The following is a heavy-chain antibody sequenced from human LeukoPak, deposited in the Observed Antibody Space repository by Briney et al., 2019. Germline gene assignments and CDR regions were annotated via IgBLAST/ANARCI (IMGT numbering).Heavy chain of an antibody. Sequence: KPSETLSRTCSVSGDSINSNYWSWMRQPPGKGLEWIGYIYYGGSTNYNPSLKSRVSMSVDTSKNQFSLNLSSVTAADTAVYHCARLLAGCPGGRCRAHFDYWGQGTLVTVSS. CDR2: IYYGGST. V-gene: IGHV4-59*01. CDR1: GDSINSNY. CDR3: ARLLAGCPGGRCRAHFDY. J-gene: IGHJ4*02. D-gene: IGHD2-15*01.